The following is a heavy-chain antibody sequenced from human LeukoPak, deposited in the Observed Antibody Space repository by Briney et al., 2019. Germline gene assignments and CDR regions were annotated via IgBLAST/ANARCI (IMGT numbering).Heavy chain of an antibody. Sequence: GRSLRLSCAASGFTFSSYAMHWVRQAPGKGLEWVAVISYDGSNKYYADSVKGRFTISRDNSKNTLYLQMNSLRAEDTAVYYCAKDLRYYGSGSSLDYWGQGTLVTVSS. CDR3: AKDLRYYGSGSSLDY. J-gene: IGHJ4*02. CDR1: GFTFSSYA. V-gene: IGHV3-30*01. CDR2: ISYDGSNK. D-gene: IGHD3-10*01.